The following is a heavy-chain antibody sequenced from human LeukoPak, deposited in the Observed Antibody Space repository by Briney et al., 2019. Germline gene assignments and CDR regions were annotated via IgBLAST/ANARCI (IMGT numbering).Heavy chain of an antibody. CDR1: GDTFITYT. Sequence: VASVKVSCKASGDTFITYTFSWVRQAPGQGLEWMGRVIPSLDVSNYAEKFQGRVTINADKSSSTTYMELTSLRSEDTAMYYCARDHCSRGSCLGGHWGQEPWSPSPQ. CDR3: ARDHCSRGSCLGGH. D-gene: IGHD2-15*01. V-gene: IGHV1-69*04. CDR2: VIPSLDVS. J-gene: IGHJ4*01.